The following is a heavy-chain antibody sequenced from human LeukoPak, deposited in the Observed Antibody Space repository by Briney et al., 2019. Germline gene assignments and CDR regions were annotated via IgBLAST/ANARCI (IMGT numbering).Heavy chain of an antibody. CDR2: IYYSGST. Sequence: SETLSLTCTVSGGSISSSSYYWGWIRQPPGKGLEWIGSIYYSGSTYYNPSLKSRVTISVDTSKNQFSLKLSSVTAADTAVYYCARHGLYEDTINWFDPWDQGTLVTVSS. D-gene: IGHD2-8*01. CDR3: ARHGLYEDTINWFDP. J-gene: IGHJ5*02. CDR1: GGSISSSSYY. V-gene: IGHV4-39*01.